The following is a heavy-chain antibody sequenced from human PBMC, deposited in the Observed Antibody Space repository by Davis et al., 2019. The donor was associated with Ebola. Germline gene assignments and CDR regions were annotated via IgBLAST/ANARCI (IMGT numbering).Heavy chain of an antibody. J-gene: IGHJ5*02. CDR2: IFHSGST. CDR3: ARRPSIAWFDP. D-gene: IGHD6-25*01. V-gene: IGHV4-4*02. CDR1: GASISSSHW. Sequence: PSETLSLTCAVSGASISSSHWWSWVRQPPGKGLEWIGEIFHSGSTIYNPSLESRVTISVDKSKNQFSLNLTSVTAADTAVYYCARRPSIAWFDPWGQGILVTVSS.